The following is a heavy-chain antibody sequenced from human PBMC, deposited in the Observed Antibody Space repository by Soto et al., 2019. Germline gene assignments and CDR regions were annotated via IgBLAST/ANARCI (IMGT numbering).Heavy chain of an antibody. Sequence: SETLSLTCTVSGGSISSGGYYWSWIRQHPWKGLEWIGYIYYSGSTYYNPSLKSRVTISVDTSKNQFSLKLSSVTAADTAVYYCARESPITGTTALDYWGQGTLVTVSS. J-gene: IGHJ4*02. V-gene: IGHV4-31*03. D-gene: IGHD1-7*01. CDR2: IYYSGST. CDR3: ARESPITGTTALDY. CDR1: GGSISSGGYY.